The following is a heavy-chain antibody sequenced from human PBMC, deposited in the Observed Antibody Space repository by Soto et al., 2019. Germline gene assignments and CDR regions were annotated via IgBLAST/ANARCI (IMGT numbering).Heavy chain of an antibody. D-gene: IGHD6-13*01. Sequence: ASVKVSCKTSGYTFTDYAMHWVRQAPGQRLQWMGWINAGNGNTKYSQKFQGRVTITRDTSARTAYMELSSLRSEDTAVYYCASKYSSSTPRFDYCRQGTLVTVAS. CDR2: INAGNGNT. CDR3: ASKYSSSTPRFDY. J-gene: IGHJ4*02. V-gene: IGHV1-3*01. CDR1: GYTFTDYA.